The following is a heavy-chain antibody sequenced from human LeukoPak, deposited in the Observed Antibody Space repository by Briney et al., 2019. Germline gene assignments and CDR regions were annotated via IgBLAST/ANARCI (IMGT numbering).Heavy chain of an antibody. CDR3: ARAGITMVRGVLTYNWFDP. J-gene: IGHJ5*02. D-gene: IGHD3-10*01. CDR2: IILIFGTA. CDR1: GGTFSSYA. V-gene: IGHV1-69*05. Sequence: ASVKVSCKASGGTFSSYAISWVRQAPGQGLEWMGGIILIFGTANYAQKFQGRVTITTDESTSTAYMELSSLRSEDTAVYYCARAGITMVRGVLTYNWFDPWGQGTLVTVSS.